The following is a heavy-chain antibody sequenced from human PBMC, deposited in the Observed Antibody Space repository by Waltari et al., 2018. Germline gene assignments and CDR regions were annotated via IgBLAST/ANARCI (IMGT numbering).Heavy chain of an antibody. J-gene: IGHJ4*02. CDR1: GFTFITYA. CDR2: LYSDGTT. CDR3: ANRGLDYGDQGKDY. D-gene: IGHD4-17*01. V-gene: IGHV3-23*03. Sequence: EVQLLESGGGSVQPGGSLRLSCAASGFTFITYAMTWVRQAPGKGLEWVSLLYSDGTTYYADSVKGRFSVSRDNSKNTLYLQMNSLRVEDTARYYCANRGLDYGDQGKDYWGQGTLVTVSS.